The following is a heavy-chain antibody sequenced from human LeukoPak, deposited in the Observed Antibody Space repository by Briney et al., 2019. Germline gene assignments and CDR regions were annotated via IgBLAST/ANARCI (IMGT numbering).Heavy chain of an antibody. V-gene: IGHV4-34*01. J-gene: IGHJ4*02. CDR2: INHSGST. D-gene: IGHD4-17*01. CDR3: ARESPRDSGDYVGGFDH. CDR1: GGSFSGYY. Sequence: SETLSLTCAVYGGSFSGYYWSWIRQPPGKGLEWIGEINHSGSTNYNPSLKSRVTISVDTSKNQLSLKLSSVTAADTAVYYCARESPRDSGDYVGGFDHWGQGTLVTVSS.